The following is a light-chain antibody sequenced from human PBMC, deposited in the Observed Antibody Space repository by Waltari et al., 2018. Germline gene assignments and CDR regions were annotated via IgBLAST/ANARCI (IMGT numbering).Light chain of an antibody. J-gene: IGKJ1*01. CDR3: QQYNNWPWT. V-gene: IGKV3-15*01. CDR2: GSS. CDR1: QSVSSN. Sequence: EIVMTQSPATLSVSPGERATLSCRASQSVSSNLAGYQQKPGQAPRLLSYGSSTRATGIPARFSGSGAGTEFTLTTSSLQSGDFAVYYCQQYNNWPWTFGQGTKVEIK.